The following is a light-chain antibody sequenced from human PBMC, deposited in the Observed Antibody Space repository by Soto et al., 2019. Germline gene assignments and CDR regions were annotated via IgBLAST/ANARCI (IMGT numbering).Light chain of an antibody. Sequence: QSALTQPASVSGSPGQSITISCTGSISDIGGYNYVSWYQQHPGKAPKLMIFEVSNRPSGVSNRFSGSKSGNTASLTISGLQAEVEADYYCSSYTSGSTLVVVGGGTK. J-gene: IGLJ2*01. CDR1: ISDIGGYNY. CDR2: EVS. V-gene: IGLV2-14*01. CDR3: SSYTSGSTLVV.